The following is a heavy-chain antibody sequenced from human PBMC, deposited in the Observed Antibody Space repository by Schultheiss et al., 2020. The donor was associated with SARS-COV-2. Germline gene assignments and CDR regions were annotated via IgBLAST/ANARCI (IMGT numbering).Heavy chain of an antibody. CDR1: GGSISTSY. J-gene: IGHJ5*01. Sequence: SETLSLTCTVSGGSISTSYWAWIRQPPGKGLEWIGYISDAGRTNYNPSLKSRVTISVDTSKNQFSLKLSSVTAADTAVYYCARRYSSSSGLGFDSWGQGTLVTVSS. CDR3: ARRYSSSSGLGFDS. CDR2: ISDAGRT. D-gene: IGHD6-6*01. V-gene: IGHV4-59*08.